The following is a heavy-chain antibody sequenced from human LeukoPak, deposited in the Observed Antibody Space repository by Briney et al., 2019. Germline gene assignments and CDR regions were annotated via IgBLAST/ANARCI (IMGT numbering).Heavy chain of an antibody. CDR1: GFTFSSYG. D-gene: IGHD2-15*01. CDR2: ISYDGSNK. Sequence: GGSLRLSCAASGFTFSSYGMHWVRQAPGKGLEWVAVISYDGSNKYYADSVKGRFTISRDNSKNTLYLQMNSLRAEDTAVYYCAKDRLRYGSGGSCYYFDYWGQGTLVTVSS. V-gene: IGHV3-30*18. J-gene: IGHJ4*02. CDR3: AKDRLRYGSGGSCYYFDY.